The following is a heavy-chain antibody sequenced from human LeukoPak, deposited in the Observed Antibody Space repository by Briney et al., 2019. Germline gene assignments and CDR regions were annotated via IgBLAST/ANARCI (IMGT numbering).Heavy chain of an antibody. CDR1: GYSFVGYG. V-gene: IGHV1-69*05. CDR3: ARGRYAHDAFDI. J-gene: IGHJ3*02. CDR2: IIPIFGTA. D-gene: IGHD3-16*01. Sequence: SVKVSCKASGYSFVGYGITWVRQAPGQGLEWMGGIIPIFGTANYAQKFQGRVTITTDESTSTAYMELSSLRSEDTAVYYCARGRYAHDAFDIWGQGTMVTVSS.